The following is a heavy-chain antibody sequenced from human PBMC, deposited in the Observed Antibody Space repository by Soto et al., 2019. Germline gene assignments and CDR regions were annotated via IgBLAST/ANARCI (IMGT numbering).Heavy chain of an antibody. D-gene: IGHD2-21*01. CDR2: IYYSGST. J-gene: IGHJ3*02. CDR1: GGSISSYY. Sequence: QVQLQESGPGLVKPSETLSLTCTVSGGSISSYYWSWIRQPPGKGLEWIGYIYYSGSTNYNPSLKSRVTISVDTSKNQFSLKLSSVTAADTAVYYCARGAVIPDGAFDIWGQGTMVTVSS. CDR3: ARGAVIPDGAFDI. V-gene: IGHV4-59*01.